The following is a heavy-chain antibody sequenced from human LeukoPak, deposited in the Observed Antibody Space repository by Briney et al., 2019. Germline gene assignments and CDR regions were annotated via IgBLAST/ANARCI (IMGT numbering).Heavy chain of an antibody. CDR3: AREGVAAAGTGGDDPFDI. Sequence: SQTLSLTCAVSGGSISSGGYSWSWIRQPPGKGLEWIGYIYHSGSTYYNPSLKSRVTISVDRSKNQFSLKLSSVTAADTAVYYCAREGVAAAGTGGDDPFDIWGKGTMVTVFS. CDR1: GGSISSGGYS. D-gene: IGHD6-13*01. J-gene: IGHJ3*02. CDR2: IYHSGST. V-gene: IGHV4-30-2*01.